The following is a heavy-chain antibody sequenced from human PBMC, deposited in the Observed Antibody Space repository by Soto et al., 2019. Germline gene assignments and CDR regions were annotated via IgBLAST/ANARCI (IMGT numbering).Heavy chain of an antibody. D-gene: IGHD2-2*01. Sequence: GESLKISCKGSGYSFTSYWISWVRQMPGKGLEWMGRIDPSDSYTNYSPSFQGHVTISADKSISTAYLQWSSLEASDTAMYYCARREYCSSTSCYYYYYYGMDVWGQGTTVTVSS. CDR1: GYSFTSYW. V-gene: IGHV5-10-1*01. CDR2: IDPSDSYT. CDR3: ARREYCSSTSCYYYYYYGMDV. J-gene: IGHJ6*02.